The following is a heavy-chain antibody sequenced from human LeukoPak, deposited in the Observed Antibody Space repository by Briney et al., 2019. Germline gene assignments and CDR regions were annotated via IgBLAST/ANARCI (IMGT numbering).Heavy chain of an antibody. CDR3: ARGAMTTTSTFDY. CDR2: IYYSGST. J-gene: IGHJ4*02. V-gene: IGHV4-59*13. Sequence: SETLSLTCTVSGGSISSYYWSWIRQPPGKGLEWIGYIYYSGSTNYNPSLKSRVTLSVDTSKNQLSLKLSSVTAADTAVHYCARGAMTTTSTFDYWGQGTLVTVSS. D-gene: IGHD5-24*01. CDR1: GGSISSYY.